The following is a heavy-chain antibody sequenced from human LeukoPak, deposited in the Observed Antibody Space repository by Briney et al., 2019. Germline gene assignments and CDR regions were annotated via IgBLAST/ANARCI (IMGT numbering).Heavy chain of an antibody. J-gene: IGHJ3*02. D-gene: IGHD1-26*01. CDR3: AKERLSGSCYDGAFDI. Sequence: GGSLRLSCAASGFTFSSYGMSWVRQAPGKGLEWVSPISGSGGSTYYADSVKGRFTISRDNSKNTLYLQMNSLRAEDTAVYYCAKERLSGSCYDGAFDIWGQGTMVTVSS. CDR1: GFTFSSYG. V-gene: IGHV3-23*01. CDR2: ISGSGGST.